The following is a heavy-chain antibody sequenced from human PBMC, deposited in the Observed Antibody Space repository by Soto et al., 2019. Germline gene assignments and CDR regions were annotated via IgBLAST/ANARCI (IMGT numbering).Heavy chain of an antibody. CDR1: GFTFSSYA. D-gene: IGHD6-19*01. CDR2: ISGSGGST. V-gene: IGHV3-23*01. J-gene: IGHJ4*02. Sequence: GSLRLSCAASGFTFSSYAMSWVRQAPGKGLEWVSAISGSGGSTYYADSVKGRFTISRDNSKNTLYLQMNSLRAEDTAVYYCAKKLSPQPPLAVAGRQYFDYWGQGTLVTVSS. CDR3: AKKLSPQPPLAVAGRQYFDY.